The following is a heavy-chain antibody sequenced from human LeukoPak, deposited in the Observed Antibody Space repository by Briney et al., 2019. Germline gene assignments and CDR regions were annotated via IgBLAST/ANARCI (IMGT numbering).Heavy chain of an antibody. D-gene: IGHD3-3*01. Sequence: GGSLRLSCAASGFTFSSYSMNWVRQAPGKGLEWVSSISSSSSYIYYADSVKGRFTISRDNAKNSLYLQMNSLRAEDTAVYYCARDLNDFWSSYPNWFDPWGQGTLVTVSS. J-gene: IGHJ5*02. CDR3: ARDLNDFWSSYPNWFDP. CDR1: GFTFSSYS. V-gene: IGHV3-21*01. CDR2: ISSSSSYI.